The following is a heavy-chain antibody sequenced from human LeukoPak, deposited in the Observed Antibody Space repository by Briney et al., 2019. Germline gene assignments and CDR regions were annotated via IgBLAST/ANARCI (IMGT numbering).Heavy chain of an antibody. CDR3: VREARGYHYTYFDY. D-gene: IGHD5-18*01. V-gene: IGHV3-48*01. Sequence: GGSLRLSCAASGFTFSSYSMNWVRQAPGKGLEWVSFISSSSSTIYYADPVKGRFTVSREDAKNSLYLQMNSLRAGDTAVYYCVREARGYHYTYFDYWGQGSLVTVSS. CDR2: ISSSSSTI. J-gene: IGHJ4*02. CDR1: GFTFSSYS.